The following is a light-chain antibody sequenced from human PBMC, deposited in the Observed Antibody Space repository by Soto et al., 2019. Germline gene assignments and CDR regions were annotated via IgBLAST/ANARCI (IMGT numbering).Light chain of an antibody. J-gene: IGKJ4*01. CDR2: GAS. Sequence: EIVLTQSPGTLSLSPGERATLSCRASQSVSSNYLAWYQQKPGQAPRLLIYGASSRATGIPDRFSGSGSGTDFTLTIRRLEPEDFALYYCQQYGSSPPLTFGGGTKVDIK. V-gene: IGKV3-20*01. CDR3: QQYGSSPPLT. CDR1: QSVSSNY.